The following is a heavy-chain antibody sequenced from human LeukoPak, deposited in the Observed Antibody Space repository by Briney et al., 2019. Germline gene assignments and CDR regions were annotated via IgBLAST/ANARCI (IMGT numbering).Heavy chain of an antibody. V-gene: IGHV4-39*07. Sequence: PSETLSLTCTVSGGSISSSSYYWGWIRQPPGKGLEWIGSIYYSGSTYYNPSLKSRVTISVDTSKNQFSLKLSSVTAADTAVYYCARALGPQRENWFDPWGQGTLVTVSS. J-gene: IGHJ5*02. CDR3: ARALGPQRENWFDP. D-gene: IGHD2-2*01. CDR1: GGSISSSSYY. CDR2: IYYSGST.